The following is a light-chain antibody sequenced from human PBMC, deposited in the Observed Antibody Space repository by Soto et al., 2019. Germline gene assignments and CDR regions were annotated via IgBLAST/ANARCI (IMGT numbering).Light chain of an antibody. Sequence: DIQMTQSPSTLSASVGDRVTITCRASQSISSWLAWYQQKPGKAPKLLIYDASSLESVVPSRFSGSGSGTEFNLTISSLQPDDFATYYCQQYNSYSPLTFGQGTKVEIK. V-gene: IGKV1-5*01. CDR2: DAS. CDR1: QSISSW. CDR3: QQYNSYSPLT. J-gene: IGKJ1*01.